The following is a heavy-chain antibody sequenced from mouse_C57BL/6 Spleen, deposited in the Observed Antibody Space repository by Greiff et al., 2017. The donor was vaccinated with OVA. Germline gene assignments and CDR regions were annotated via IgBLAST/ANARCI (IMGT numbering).Heavy chain of an antibody. CDR2: IDPSDSYT. CDR1: GYTFTSYW. V-gene: IGHV1-69*01. CDR3: ARFYYGSLYAMDY. D-gene: IGHD1-1*01. Sequence: VQLQQPGAELVMPGASVKLSCKASGYTFTSYWMHWVKQRPGQGLEWIGEIDPSDSYTNYNQKFKGKSTLTVDKSSSTAYMQLSSLTSEDSAVYYCARFYYGSLYAMDYWGQGTSVTVSS. J-gene: IGHJ4*01.